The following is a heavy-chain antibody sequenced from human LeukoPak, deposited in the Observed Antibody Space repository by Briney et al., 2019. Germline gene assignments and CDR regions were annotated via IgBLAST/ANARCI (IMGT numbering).Heavy chain of an antibody. CDR3: ARDRGYSYGNYFDY. CDR2: INPNSGGT. CDR1: GYTFTGYY. D-gene: IGHD5-18*01. V-gene: IGHV1-2*02. J-gene: IGHJ4*02. Sequence: ASVKVSCKASGYTFTGYYIHWVGQAPGQGLEWMGWINPNSGGTNYAQKFQGRVTMTRDTSISTAYMELSRLRSDDTAVYYCARDRGYSYGNYFDYWGQGTLVTVSS.